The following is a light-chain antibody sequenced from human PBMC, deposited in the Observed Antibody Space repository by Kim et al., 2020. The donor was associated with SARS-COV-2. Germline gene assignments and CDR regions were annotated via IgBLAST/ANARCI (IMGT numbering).Light chain of an antibody. CDR1: QSVSSSY. CDR3: QQYGSSSWT. CDR2: GAS. Sequence: SPGERAPLFCRASQSVSSSYLAWYQQKPGHAPRLLIYGASSRATGIPDRFSGSGSGTDFTLTISRLEPEDFAVYYCQQYGSSSWTFGQGTKVDIK. V-gene: IGKV3-20*01. J-gene: IGKJ1*01.